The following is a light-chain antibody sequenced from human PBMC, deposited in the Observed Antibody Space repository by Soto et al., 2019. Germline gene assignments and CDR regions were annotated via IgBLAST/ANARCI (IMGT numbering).Light chain of an antibody. V-gene: IGKV3-20*01. CDR3: QQYQT. CDR2: GAS. Sequence: EIVLTQSPGTLSLSPGERATLSCRASQSVSSSYLAWYQQKPGQAPRLLIYGASSRATGIPDRLSGSGSGTAFTLTTSRLEPEEFAVYYCQQYQTFGQGTKVEIK. J-gene: IGKJ1*01. CDR1: QSVSSSY.